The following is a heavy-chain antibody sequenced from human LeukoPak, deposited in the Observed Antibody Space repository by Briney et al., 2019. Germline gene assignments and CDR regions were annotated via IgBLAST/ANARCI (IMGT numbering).Heavy chain of an antibody. V-gene: IGHV3-23*01. CDR3: AKDRGAVAGHDAFDI. J-gene: IGHJ3*02. CDR2: ISGSDGST. Sequence: PGGSLRLSCAASGFTFSSYAMSWVRQAPGKGLEWVSAISGSDGSTYYADSVKGRFTISRDNSKNTLYLQMNSLRAEDTAIYYCAKDRGAVAGHDAFDIWGQGTMVTVSS. CDR1: GFTFSSYA. D-gene: IGHD6-19*01.